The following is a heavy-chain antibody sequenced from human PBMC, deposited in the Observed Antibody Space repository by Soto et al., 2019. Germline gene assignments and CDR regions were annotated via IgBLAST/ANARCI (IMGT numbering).Heavy chain of an antibody. V-gene: IGHV3-33*06. CDR2: TYYDGSDK. J-gene: IGHJ3*02. CDR3: AKDRSSSLDALDI. Sequence: QVQLVESGGGVVQPGRSLRLSCAASGFTFSRFGMHWVRQAPGNGLEWVAVTYYDGSDKYYADSVKGRFTMSRDNSKNTLYLQMNSLRGEDTAVYYCAKDRSSSLDALDIWGQGTMVTVSS. CDR1: GFTFSRFG. D-gene: IGHD2-2*01.